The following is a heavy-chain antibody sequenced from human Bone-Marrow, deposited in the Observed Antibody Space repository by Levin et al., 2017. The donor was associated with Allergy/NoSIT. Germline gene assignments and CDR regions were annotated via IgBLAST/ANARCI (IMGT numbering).Heavy chain of an antibody. CDR2: ISVSGEST. J-gene: IGHJ4*02. CDR3: AKDLRYSYTY. V-gene: IGHV3-23*01. Sequence: SCAASGFTFSASAMSWVRQAPGKGLDWVSTISVSGESTHYADPVMGRFTISRDNSKNTLYLQMNSLRAEDTAVYFCAKDLRYSYTYWGQGTVVTVSS. D-gene: IGHD5-18*01. CDR1: GFTFSASA.